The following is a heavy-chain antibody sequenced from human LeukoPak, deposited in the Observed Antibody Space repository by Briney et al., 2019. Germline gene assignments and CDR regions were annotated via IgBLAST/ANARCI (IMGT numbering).Heavy chain of an antibody. D-gene: IGHD1-26*01. CDR3: ARDFVVGATPLAFDY. J-gene: IGHJ4*02. CDR1: GGTFSSYA. CDR2: INPSGGST. V-gene: IGHV1-46*01. Sequence: ASVKVSCKASGGTFSSYAISWVRQAPGQGLEWMGIINPSGGSTNYAQKFQGRVTMTRDTSTSTVYMDLSSLRSEDTAVYYCARDFVVGATPLAFDYWGQGTLVTVSS.